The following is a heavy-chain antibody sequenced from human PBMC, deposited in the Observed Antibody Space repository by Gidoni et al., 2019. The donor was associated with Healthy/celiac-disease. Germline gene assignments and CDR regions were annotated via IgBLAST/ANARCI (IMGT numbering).Heavy chain of an antibody. Sequence: QVQLVASGGGVVHPARSLRPPCAASGFTFSSYGMQWVRQAPGKGLEWVAVIWYDGSNKYYADSVKGRFTISRDNSKNTLYLQMNSLRAEDTAVYYCARGRGAAAGPVDYWGQGTLVTVSS. D-gene: IGHD6-13*01. J-gene: IGHJ4*02. CDR2: IWYDGSNK. CDR3: ARGRGAAAGPVDY. CDR1: GFTFSSYG. V-gene: IGHV3-33*01.